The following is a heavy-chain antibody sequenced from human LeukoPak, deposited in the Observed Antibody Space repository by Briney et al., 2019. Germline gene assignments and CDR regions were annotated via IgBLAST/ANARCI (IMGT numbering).Heavy chain of an antibody. CDR3: AKDQGVVGSYDY. J-gene: IGHJ4*02. D-gene: IGHD3-16*01. CDR1: GFTFSAFA. Sequence: PGGSLRLSCAASGFTFSAFAMNWVRHVPGKGLQWLAFIQSDGSYEFYADYVKGRFTISRDKSKKTVFLQTNSLRPEDTATYYCAKDQGVVGSYDYWGQGALVTVSS. V-gene: IGHV3-30*02. CDR2: IQSDGSYE.